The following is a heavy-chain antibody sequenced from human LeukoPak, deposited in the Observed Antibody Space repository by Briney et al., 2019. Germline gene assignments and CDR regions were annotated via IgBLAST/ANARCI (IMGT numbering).Heavy chain of an antibody. CDR2: IHGGGST. D-gene: IGHD3-3*02. CDR1: GASINNYY. J-gene: IGHJ5*02. Sequence: SETLSLTCTVSGASINNYYWSWIRQPAGKGLEWIGRIHGGGSTNYNPSPKSRVTVSIDTSKNQFSLKLSSMTAADTAVYYRARDLASPPYNWFDPWGQGTLVTASS. V-gene: IGHV4-4*07. CDR3: ARDLASPPYNWFDP.